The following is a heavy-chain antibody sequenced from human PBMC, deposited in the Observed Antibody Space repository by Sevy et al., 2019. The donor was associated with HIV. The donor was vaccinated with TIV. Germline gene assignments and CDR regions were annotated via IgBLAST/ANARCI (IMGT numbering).Heavy chain of an antibody. CDR2: IYYSGST. CDR1: AGSISSGDYY. D-gene: IGHD3-10*01. Sequence: SETLSLTCTVSAGSISSGDYYWSWIRQPPGKGLEWIGYIYYSGSTYNPSLRSRVSISLDTSKNQFSLKLSSVSAADTAVYYCARSDYYGSESYCFGYWGQGTLVTVSS. CDR3: ARSDYYGSESYCFGY. J-gene: IGHJ4*02. V-gene: IGHV4-30-4*01.